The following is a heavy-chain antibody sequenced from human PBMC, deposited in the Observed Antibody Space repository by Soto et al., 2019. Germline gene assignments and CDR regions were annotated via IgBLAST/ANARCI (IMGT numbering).Heavy chain of an antibody. CDR2: ISAYNGNT. D-gene: IGHD5-18*01. CDR3: ASSESGYSYVYGAFDI. Sequence: GASVKVSCKASGYTFTSYGISWVRQAPGQGLEWMGWISAYNGNTNYAQKLQGRVTMTTDTSTSTAYMELRSLRSDDTAVYYCASSESGYSYVYGAFDISGQGTLFTV. CDR1: GYTFTSYG. V-gene: IGHV1-18*04. J-gene: IGHJ3*02.